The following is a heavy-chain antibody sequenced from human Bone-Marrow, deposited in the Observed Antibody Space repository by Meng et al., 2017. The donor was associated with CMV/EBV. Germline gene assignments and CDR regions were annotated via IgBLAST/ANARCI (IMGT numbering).Heavy chain of an antibody. Sequence: GSLRLSCAVYGGSFSGYYWSWIRQPPGKGLEWIGEINHSGSTNYNPSLKSRVTISVDTSKNQFSLKLSSVTAADTAVYYCARGYDFWRGYYLIDPWGQGTLVTVSS. J-gene: IGHJ5*02. CDR2: INHSGST. D-gene: IGHD3-3*01. CDR1: GGSFSGYY. V-gene: IGHV4-34*01. CDR3: ARGYDFWRGYYLIDP.